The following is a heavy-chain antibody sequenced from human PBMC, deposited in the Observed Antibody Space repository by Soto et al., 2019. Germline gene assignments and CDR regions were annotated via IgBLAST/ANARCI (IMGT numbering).Heavy chain of an antibody. CDR3: ARDQSIAVAGTGPLFDY. CDR2: ISGTSSYT. D-gene: IGHD6-19*01. CDR1: GFTFNEYY. V-gene: IGHV3-11*06. Sequence: QVQLVESGGGLVRPGGSLRLSCAASGFTFNEYYINWIRQAPGKGLEWVSYISGTSSYTNYADSAKGRFTISRDNAKNSLYLQMNSLRAEDTAIYFCARDQSIAVAGTGPLFDYWGQGTLVTVSS. J-gene: IGHJ4*02.